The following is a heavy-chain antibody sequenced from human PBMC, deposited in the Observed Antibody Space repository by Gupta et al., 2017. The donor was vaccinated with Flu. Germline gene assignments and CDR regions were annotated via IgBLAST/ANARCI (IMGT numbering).Heavy chain of an antibody. D-gene: IGHD6-19*01. Sequence: QPPGKGLEWIGSIYYSGSTYYNPSLKSRVTISVDTSKDQFSLKLNSVTAADTAVYFCATRMAVTDHAEYFQHWGQGTLVTVSS. CDR2: IYYSGST. CDR3: ATRMAVTDHAEYFQH. V-gene: IGHV4-39*01. J-gene: IGHJ1*01.